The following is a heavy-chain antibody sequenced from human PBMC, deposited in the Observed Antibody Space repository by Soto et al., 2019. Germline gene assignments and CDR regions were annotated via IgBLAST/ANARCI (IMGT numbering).Heavy chain of an antibody. Sequence: ASVKVSCKASGYTFTSYGISWVRQAPGQGLEWMGWISAYNGNTNYAQKLQGRVTMTTDTSTSTAYMELRSLRSDDTAVYYCARGSISDSPNYYYYYGMDVWGQGTTVTVSS. CDR1: GYTFTSYG. J-gene: IGHJ6*02. CDR3: ARGSISDSPNYYYYYGMDV. CDR2: ISAYNGNT. V-gene: IGHV1-18*04.